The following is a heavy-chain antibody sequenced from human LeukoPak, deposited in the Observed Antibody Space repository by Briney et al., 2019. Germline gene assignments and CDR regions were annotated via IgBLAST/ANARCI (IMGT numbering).Heavy chain of an antibody. V-gene: IGHV4-39*07. CDR1: GGSISSSSYY. D-gene: IGHD7-27*01. CDR2: IYYSGST. Sequence: SETLSLTCTVSGGSISSSSYYWGWIRQPPGKGLEWIGSIYYSGSTYYNPSLKSRVTISVDTSKNQFSLKLSSVTAADTAVYYCARRSRANWGRYFDYWGQGTLVTVSS. CDR3: ARRSRANWGRYFDY. J-gene: IGHJ4*02.